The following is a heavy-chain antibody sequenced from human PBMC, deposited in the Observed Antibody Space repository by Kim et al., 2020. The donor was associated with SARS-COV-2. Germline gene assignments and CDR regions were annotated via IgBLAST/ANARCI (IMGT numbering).Heavy chain of an antibody. CDR2: ISGSGGST. V-gene: IGHV3-23*01. Sequence: GGSLRLSCAASGFTFSSYAMSWVRQAPGKGLEWVSAISGSGGSTYYADSVKGRFTISRDNSKNTLYLQMNSLRAEDTAVYYCAKDQRIAAAGRVGFDYWGQGTLVTVSS. D-gene: IGHD6-13*01. J-gene: IGHJ4*02. CDR1: GFTFSSYA. CDR3: AKDQRIAAAGRVGFDY.